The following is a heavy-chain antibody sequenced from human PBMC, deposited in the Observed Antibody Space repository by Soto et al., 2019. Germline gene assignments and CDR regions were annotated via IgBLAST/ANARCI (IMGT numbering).Heavy chain of an antibody. Sequence: SVKVSCKASGGTFSSYAISWVRQAPGQGLEWMGGIIPIFGTANYAQKFQGRVTITADESTSTAYMELSSLRSEDTAVYYCARDLDYDFGRGYYPQGYYGMDGWGQGTTVTVSS. CDR2: IIPIFGTA. V-gene: IGHV1-69*13. CDR1: GGTFSSYA. J-gene: IGHJ6*02. CDR3: ARDLDYDFGRGYYPQGYYGMDG. D-gene: IGHD3-3*01.